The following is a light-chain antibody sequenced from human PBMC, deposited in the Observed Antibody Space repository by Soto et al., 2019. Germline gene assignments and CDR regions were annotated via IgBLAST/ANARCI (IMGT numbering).Light chain of an antibody. CDR3: QQSYSTPPET. CDR2: AAS. CDR1: QSISSY. Sequence: DIQMTQSPSSLSASVGDRVTITCRASQSISSYLNWYQQKPGKAPKLLIYAASSLQSGVPSRFSGSGSGTHFTLTISSLQPEDFATYYCQQSYSTPPETFGQGTKVEI. J-gene: IGKJ1*01. V-gene: IGKV1-39*01.